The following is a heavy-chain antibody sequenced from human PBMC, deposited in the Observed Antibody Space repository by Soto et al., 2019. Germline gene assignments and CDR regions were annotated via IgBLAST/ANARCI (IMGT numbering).Heavy chain of an antibody. D-gene: IGHD3-22*01. V-gene: IGHV5-51*01. J-gene: IGHJ4*02. Sequence: ESLKMSCKGAGYSCTSYWIGWVRQIPGKGLEWMGIIYPGDSDTRYSPSFQGQVTISADKSISTAYLQWSSLKASDTAMYYCARHALEYYYDSSGYYPYFDYWGQGTLVTVSS. CDR3: ARHALEYYYDSSGYYPYFDY. CDR2: IYPGDSDT. CDR1: GYSCTSYW.